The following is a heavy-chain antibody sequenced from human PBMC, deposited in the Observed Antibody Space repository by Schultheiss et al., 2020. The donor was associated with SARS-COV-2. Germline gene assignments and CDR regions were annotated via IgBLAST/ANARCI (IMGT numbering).Heavy chain of an antibody. D-gene: IGHD6-19*01. CDR2: ISYDGSNK. V-gene: IGHV3-30*01. Sequence: GGSLRLSCAASGFTFSSYAMHWVRQAPGKGLEWVAVISYDGSNKYYADSVKGRFTISRDNSKNTLYLQMNSLRAEDTAVYYCAREGSGWPVGGYGMDVWGQGTTVTVSS. J-gene: IGHJ6*02. CDR1: GFTFSSYA. CDR3: AREGSGWPVGGYGMDV.